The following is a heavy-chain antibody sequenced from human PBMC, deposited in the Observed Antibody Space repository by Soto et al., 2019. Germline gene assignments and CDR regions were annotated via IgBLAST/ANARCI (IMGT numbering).Heavy chain of an antibody. CDR3: ARDPPYGSGTSQNYGMDV. D-gene: IGHD3-10*01. J-gene: IGHJ6*02. Sequence: TGGSLRLSCAASGLTFSSYGMHWVRQAPGRGLEWVAGISYDGRNKYYVDSVKGRFTISRDNSKNTLYLQMNSLRAEDTAVYYCARDPPYGSGTSQNYGMDVWGQGTTVTVSS. V-gene: IGHV3-30*03. CDR1: GLTFSSYG. CDR2: ISYDGRNK.